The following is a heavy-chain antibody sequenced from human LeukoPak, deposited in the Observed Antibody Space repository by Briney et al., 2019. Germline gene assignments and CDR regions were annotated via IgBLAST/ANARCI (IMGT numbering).Heavy chain of an antibody. CDR3: ARLERTNWFDP. V-gene: IGHV4-39*01. J-gene: IGHJ5*02. CDR2: IYYSGST. D-gene: IGHD1-1*01. Sequence: PSETLSLTCTVSGGSIGSSGYYWAWIRQPPGKGLEWIGSIYYSGSTYYNPSLKSRVTISVDTISVDTSKNQFSLELSSVTAADTAVYYCARLERTNWFDPWGQGTLVTVSS. CDR1: GGSIGSSGYY.